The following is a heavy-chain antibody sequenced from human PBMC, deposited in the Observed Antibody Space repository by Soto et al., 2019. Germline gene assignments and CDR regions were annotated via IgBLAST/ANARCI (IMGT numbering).Heavy chain of an antibody. V-gene: IGHV4-39*01. Sequence: SEALSLTCIVSGESISSSSYYWGWIRQPPGKGLEWIGSIYYSGRTYYNPSFKSRVTISIDTSKNQFSLKLSSVTATDTAVYYCARQRTTVVTQAYFDHWGQGALVTVSS. D-gene: IGHD2-21*02. CDR3: ARQRTTVVTQAYFDH. J-gene: IGHJ4*02. CDR2: IYYSGRT. CDR1: GESISSSSYY.